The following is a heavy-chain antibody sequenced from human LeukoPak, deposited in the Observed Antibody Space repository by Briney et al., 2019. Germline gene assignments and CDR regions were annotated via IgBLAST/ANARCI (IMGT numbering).Heavy chain of an antibody. D-gene: IGHD6-19*01. CDR1: GFTFSDYY. Sequence: PGGSLKLSCAASGFTFSDYYMSWIRQAPGRGLEWVSYISNSGTTRYYADSVKGRFTISRDNAKNSLYLQMNSLRAEDTAMYYCARDQTGITVAATGWFDPWGQGTLVTVSS. V-gene: IGHV3-11*04. CDR3: ARDQTGITVAATGWFDP. J-gene: IGHJ5*02. CDR2: ISNSGTTR.